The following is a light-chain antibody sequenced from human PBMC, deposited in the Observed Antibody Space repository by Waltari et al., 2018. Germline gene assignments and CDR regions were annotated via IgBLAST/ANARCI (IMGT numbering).Light chain of an antibody. J-gene: IGLJ2*01. CDR2: GTS. CDR1: GSNLGAGYD. Sequence: QSVLTQPPSVSGAPGQRVSISCTGSGSNLGAGYDVHGYQQHPGKAPKLHIYGTSTRPPGVPDRFFGSQSGTSASLAITALQAEDEAEYYCQSYDTSLSVVFGGGTKLTVL. V-gene: IGLV1-40*01. CDR3: QSYDTSLSVV.